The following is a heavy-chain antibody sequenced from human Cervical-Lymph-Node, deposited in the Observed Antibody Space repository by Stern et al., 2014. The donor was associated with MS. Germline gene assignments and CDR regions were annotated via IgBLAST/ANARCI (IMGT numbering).Heavy chain of an antibody. D-gene: IGHD2-8*01. V-gene: IGHV1-18*01. CDR3: ARDKMHAFDY. Sequence: QVQLVQSGTEVKKPGASLIVSCKASGYTFTSYSISWVRQAPGQGLEWVGWLNADRGTTNYAQNLRDRVTLTRDTSTATLYMEMRTLRSEDTAVYYCARDKMHAFDYWGQGTLVSVSS. CDR2: LNADRGTT. CDR1: GYTFTSYS. J-gene: IGHJ4*02.